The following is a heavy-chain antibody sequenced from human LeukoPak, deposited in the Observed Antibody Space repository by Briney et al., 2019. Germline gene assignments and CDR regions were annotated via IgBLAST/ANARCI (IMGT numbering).Heavy chain of an antibody. J-gene: IGHJ4*02. Sequence: KPSETLSLTCAVYGGSFSGYYWSWIRQPPGKGLEWIGEINHSGSTNYNPSLKSRVTISVDTSKNQFSLKLSSVTAADTAVYYCARNWNYWYYFDYWGQGTLVTVSS. CDR2: INHSGST. CDR3: ARNWNYWYYFDY. CDR1: GGSFSGYY. V-gene: IGHV4-34*01. D-gene: IGHD1-7*01.